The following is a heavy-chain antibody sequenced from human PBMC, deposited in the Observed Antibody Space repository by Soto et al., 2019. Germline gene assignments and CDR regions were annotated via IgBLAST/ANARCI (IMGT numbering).Heavy chain of an antibody. CDR2: IYWDDDK. D-gene: IGHD4-17*01. CDR1: GISLSTTGLG. Sequence: SGPTLVNPTQTLTLTCTFSGISLSTTGLGVGWIRQPPGKALEWLALIYWDDDKRYTPSLKSRLTISKDTSKSQVVLTMTNMDPVDTATYYCARIRTVTTEEYYFDYWGQGTLVTVYS. V-gene: IGHV2-5*02. J-gene: IGHJ4*02. CDR3: ARIRTVTTEEYYFDY.